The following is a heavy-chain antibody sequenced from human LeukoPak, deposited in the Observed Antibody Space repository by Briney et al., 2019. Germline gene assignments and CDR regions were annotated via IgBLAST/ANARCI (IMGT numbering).Heavy chain of an antibody. Sequence: GGSLRLSCAASGFTFSSYSMNWVRQAPGKGLEWVSSISSSSSYIYYADSVKGRFTISRDNAKNSLYLQMNSLRAEDTAVYYCAREGYCYGYYFDYWGQGTLVTVSS. CDR3: AREGYCYGYYFDY. CDR1: GFTFSSYS. D-gene: IGHD5-18*01. J-gene: IGHJ4*02. V-gene: IGHV3-21*01. CDR2: ISSSSSYI.